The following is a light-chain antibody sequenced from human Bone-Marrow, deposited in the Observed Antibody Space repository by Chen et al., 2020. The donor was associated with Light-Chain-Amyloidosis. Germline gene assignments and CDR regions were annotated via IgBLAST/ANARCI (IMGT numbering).Light chain of an antibody. CDR1: SSNIGSNY. Sequence: QSVLTQPPSASGTPGQTVTISCSGSSSNIGSNYVYWFQQLPGTAPKLLIYRNDQWPSGVPDRFSGSKSGTSAALAISGRRSEDEADYYCAAWDDSLSGWVFGGGTKLTVL. J-gene: IGLJ3*02. CDR3: AAWDDSLSGWV. CDR2: RND. V-gene: IGLV1-47*01.